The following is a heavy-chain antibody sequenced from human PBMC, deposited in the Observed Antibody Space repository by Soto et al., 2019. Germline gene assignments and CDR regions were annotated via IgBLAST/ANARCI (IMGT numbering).Heavy chain of an antibody. CDR3: ATAYVYDFENSNYYRDAFDV. CDR2: MYPDDSDI. V-gene: IGHV5-51*01. J-gene: IGHJ3*01. CDR1: GYSFSVYW. Sequence: PGESLKISCKASGYSFSVYWIGWVRQMPGKGLEWMAIMYPDDSDIRYSPSFEAHVTISADKSTSTAFLQWSSLKAPDTAMYYCATAYVYDFENSNYYRDAFDVWRQGTLVTGSS. D-gene: IGHD3-22*01.